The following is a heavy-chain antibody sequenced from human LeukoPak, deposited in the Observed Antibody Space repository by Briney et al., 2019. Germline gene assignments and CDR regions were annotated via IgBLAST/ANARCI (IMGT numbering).Heavy chain of an antibody. J-gene: IGHJ4*02. Sequence: GGSLRLSCASSGFTFSTYGMHGVRQAPGKGLEWVALIWHDGSNKYYADPVKGRFTISRDNSKNTLYLQMNSLRAEDTAVYYCAKVGSIAARPTGDYWGQGTLVTVSS. D-gene: IGHD6-6*01. CDR1: GFTFSTYG. CDR3: AKVGSIAARPTGDY. V-gene: IGHV3-30*02. CDR2: IWHDGSNK.